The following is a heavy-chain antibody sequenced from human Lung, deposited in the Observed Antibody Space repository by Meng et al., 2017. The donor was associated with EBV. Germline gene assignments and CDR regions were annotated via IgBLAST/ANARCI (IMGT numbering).Heavy chain of an antibody. CDR3: ARQSGYFDY. D-gene: IGHD3-10*01. CDR1: GGSISSYY. V-gene: IGHV4-59*08. Sequence: QVQLQESGPGLVKPSDTLSLTCTVSGGSISSYYWSWIRQPPGKGLEWIGHIYYSGSTNYNPSLKSRVTISVDTSKNQFSLKLSSVTATDTAVYYCARQSGYFDYWGQGTLVTVSS. CDR2: IYYSGST. J-gene: IGHJ4*02.